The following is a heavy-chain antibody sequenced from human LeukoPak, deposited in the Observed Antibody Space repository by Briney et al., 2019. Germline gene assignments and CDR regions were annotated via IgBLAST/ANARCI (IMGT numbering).Heavy chain of an antibody. CDR1: GYTFTSYD. Sequence: ASVKVSCKASGYTFTSYDINWVRQATGQGLEWMGWMSPNSGNTGYAQKFQGRVTMTRNTFINTAYMELSSLRSEDTAVYYCATDRPYYYDSSGYYYYFDYWGQGTLVTVSS. J-gene: IGHJ4*02. V-gene: IGHV1-8*01. CDR3: ATDRPYYYDSSGYYYYFDY. D-gene: IGHD3-22*01. CDR2: MSPNSGNT.